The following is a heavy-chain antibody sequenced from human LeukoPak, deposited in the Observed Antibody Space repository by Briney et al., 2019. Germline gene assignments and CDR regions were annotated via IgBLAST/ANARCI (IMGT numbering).Heavy chain of an antibody. Sequence: PSETLSLTCTVSGYSISSGYYWGWIRQPPGKGLEWIGSIYHSGSTYYNPSLKSRVTISVDTSKNQFSLKLSSVTAADTAVYYCARGRYSSGWFPFDYWGQGTLVTVSS. CDR1: GYSISSGYY. D-gene: IGHD6-19*01. CDR2: IYHSGST. CDR3: ARGRYSSGWFPFDY. J-gene: IGHJ4*02. V-gene: IGHV4-38-2*02.